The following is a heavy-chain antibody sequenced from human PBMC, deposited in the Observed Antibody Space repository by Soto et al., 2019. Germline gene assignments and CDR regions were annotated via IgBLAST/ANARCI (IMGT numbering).Heavy chain of an antibody. Sequence: GGSLRLSCAASGFTFSSYWMHWVRQAPGKGLVWVSRINSDGSSTSYADSVKGRFTISRDNAKNTLYLQMNSLRAEDTAVYYCARASPQSSGWYNYYYYYGMDVWGQGTTVTVSS. J-gene: IGHJ6*02. CDR3: ARASPQSSGWYNYYYYYGMDV. D-gene: IGHD6-19*01. CDR1: GFTFSSYW. CDR2: INSDGSST. V-gene: IGHV3-74*01.